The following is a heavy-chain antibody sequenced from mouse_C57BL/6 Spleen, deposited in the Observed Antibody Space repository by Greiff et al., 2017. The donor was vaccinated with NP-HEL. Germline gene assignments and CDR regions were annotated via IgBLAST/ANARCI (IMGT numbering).Heavy chain of an antibody. D-gene: IGHD1-1*01. Sequence: QVHVKQSGPELVKPGASVKISCKASGYSFTSYYIHWVKQRPGQGLEWIGWIYPGSGNTKYNEKFKGKATLTADTSSSTAYMQLSSLTSEDSAVYYCARDIYYYGSSYSWFAYWGQGTLVTVSA. CDR3: ARDIYYYGSSYSWFAY. CDR1: GYSFTSYY. J-gene: IGHJ3*01. V-gene: IGHV1-66*01. CDR2: IYPGSGNT.